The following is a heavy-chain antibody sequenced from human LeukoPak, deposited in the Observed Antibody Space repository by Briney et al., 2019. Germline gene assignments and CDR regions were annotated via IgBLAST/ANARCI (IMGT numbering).Heavy chain of an antibody. CDR2: ISSSSSTI. J-gene: IGHJ5*02. Sequence: PGGSLTLSCAASGFTFTSYSMNWIRQAPGKGLEWVSYISSSSSTIYYADSVKGRFTISRDNAKNYLYLQMNSLRDEDTAVYYCARDVGWELVGFNWLHPWGQGTLVTVSS. CDR1: GFTFTSYS. D-gene: IGHD1-26*01. CDR3: ARDVGWELVGFNWLHP. V-gene: IGHV3-48*02.